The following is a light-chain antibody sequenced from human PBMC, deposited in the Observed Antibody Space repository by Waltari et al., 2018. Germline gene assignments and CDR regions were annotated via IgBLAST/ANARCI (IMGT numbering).Light chain of an antibody. CDR2: DAS. J-gene: IGKJ1*01. Sequence: EIVLTQSPGTLSLSRGDRATLSCRASQNVSRTLAWYQQKPGQAPRLLIYDASSRAPSIPDRLSGSGSGTDFILTISRLEPEDVAVYYCQKYGTLPATFGQGTKVEIK. V-gene: IGKV3-20*01. CDR1: QNVSRT. CDR3: QKYGTLPAT.